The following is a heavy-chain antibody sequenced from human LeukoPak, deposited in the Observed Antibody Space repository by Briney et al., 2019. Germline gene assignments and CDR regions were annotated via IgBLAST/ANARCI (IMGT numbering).Heavy chain of an antibody. CDR2: IYYSGST. D-gene: IGHD6-13*01. CDR1: GGSISNYY. J-gene: IGHJ6*03. CDR3: ARISSSLFYYMDV. Sequence: SETLSLTCTVSGGSISNYYWSWIRQPPGKGLEWIGYIYYSGSTNYNPSLKSRVTISVDTSKNQFSLKLSSVTAADTAVYYCARISSSLFYYMDVWGKGTTVTVSS. V-gene: IGHV4-59*01.